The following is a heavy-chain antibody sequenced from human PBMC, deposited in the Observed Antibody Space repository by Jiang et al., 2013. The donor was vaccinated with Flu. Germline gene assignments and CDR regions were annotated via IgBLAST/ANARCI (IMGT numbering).Heavy chain of an antibody. CDR1: GYTFTSYY. CDR2: INPSGGNT. CDR3: ARRNSGSYSDY. J-gene: IGHJ4*02. Sequence: SGAEVKKPGASVKVSCKASGYTFTSYYIHWVRQAPGQGLEWMGIINPSGGNTNYAQRFQDRVTVTRDTSTSTVYMELSSLRSEDTAVYYCARRNSGSYSDYWGQGTLVTVSS. V-gene: IGHV1-46*01. D-gene: IGHD1-26*01.